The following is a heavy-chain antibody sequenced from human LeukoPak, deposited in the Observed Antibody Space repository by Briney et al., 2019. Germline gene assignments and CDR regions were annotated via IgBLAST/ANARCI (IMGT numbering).Heavy chain of an antibody. V-gene: IGHV3-23*01. J-gene: IGHJ4*02. CDR2: ITGSGDST. D-gene: IGHD6-13*01. CDR3: AKVRGSSWRPFDY. CDR1: GFTFSSHA. Sequence: QPGGSLRLSCAASGFTFSSHAMSWVRQAPGKGLEWVSVITGSGDSTYYADSVKGRFTISRDNSKNMLYLQMNSLRAEDTAIYYCAKVRGSSWRPFDYWGQGTLVTVSS.